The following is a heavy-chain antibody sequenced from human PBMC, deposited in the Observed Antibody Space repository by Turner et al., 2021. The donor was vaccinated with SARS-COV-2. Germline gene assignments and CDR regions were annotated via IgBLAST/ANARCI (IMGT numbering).Heavy chain of an antibody. CDR3: ARDLLAYGMDV. CDR1: GVTVSSND. Sequence: EVQLVESGGGLVQPGGSLRLSCAASGVTVSSNDMSWVRQAPGKGLEWVSVIYSGGSTFYADSVKGRFTISRHNSKNTLYLQMNSLRAEDTAVYYGARDLLAYGMDVWGQGTTVTVSS. J-gene: IGHJ6*02. V-gene: IGHV3-53*04. D-gene: IGHD3-3*02. CDR2: IYSGGST.